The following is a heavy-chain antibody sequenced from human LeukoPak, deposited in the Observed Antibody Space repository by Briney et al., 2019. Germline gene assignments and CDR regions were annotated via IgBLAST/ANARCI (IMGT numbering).Heavy chain of an antibody. J-gene: IGHJ5*02. D-gene: IGHD2-15*01. CDR2: ISGSGGST. V-gene: IGHV3-23*01. CDR3: AKDNGGNVVAGRNWLDP. CDR1: GFTFSSYA. Sequence: PGGSLRLSCAASGFTFSSYAMSWVRQAPGKGLEWVSAISGSGGSTYYADSVKGRFTISRDNSKNTVYLQMNSLRAEDTAVYYCAKDNGGNVVAGRNWLDPWGQGTLVSVSS.